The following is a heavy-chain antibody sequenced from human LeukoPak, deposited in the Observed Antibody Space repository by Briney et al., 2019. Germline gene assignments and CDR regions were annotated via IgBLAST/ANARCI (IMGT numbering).Heavy chain of an antibody. CDR2: IRSDGST. V-gene: IGHV3-53*01. Sequence: GGSLRLSCTASGFSVSSNYMSWVRQAPGKGLEWVSVIRSDGSTNHADSVKGRFTISRDNSKNTLYLQMNNLRAEDTAMYYCAREMYSGMYNDAFDIWGQGTKVTVSS. D-gene: IGHD1-26*01. CDR3: AREMYSGMYNDAFDI. J-gene: IGHJ3*02. CDR1: GFSVSSNY.